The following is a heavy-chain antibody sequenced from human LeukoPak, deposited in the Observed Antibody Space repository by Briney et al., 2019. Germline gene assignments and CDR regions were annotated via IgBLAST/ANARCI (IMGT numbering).Heavy chain of an antibody. Sequence: SETLSLTCAVYGGSFSNYYWSWIRQPPGKGLEWIGYIYYSGSTNYNPSLKSRVTISVDTSKNQFSLKLSSVTAADTAVYYCARHPAYYYDSSGYFDYWGQGTLVTVSS. CDR1: GGSFSNYY. CDR2: IYYSGST. D-gene: IGHD3-22*01. CDR3: ARHPAYYYDSSGYFDY. J-gene: IGHJ4*02. V-gene: IGHV4-59*08.